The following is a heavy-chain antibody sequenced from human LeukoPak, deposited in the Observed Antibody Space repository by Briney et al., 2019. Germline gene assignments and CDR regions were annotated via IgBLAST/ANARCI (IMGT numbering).Heavy chain of an antibody. J-gene: IGHJ6*02. CDR2: IYPGGSDT. Sequence: GESLKISCKASGYRFTAYWIGWVRPMPGKGLEWMGIIYPGGSDTRYSPSFQGQVTISADKSISTAYLQWSSLKASDTALYYCARQISPNYYYYYSMDVWGQGTAVTVSS. CDR3: ARQISPNYYYYYSMDV. V-gene: IGHV5-51*01. CDR1: GYRFTAYW.